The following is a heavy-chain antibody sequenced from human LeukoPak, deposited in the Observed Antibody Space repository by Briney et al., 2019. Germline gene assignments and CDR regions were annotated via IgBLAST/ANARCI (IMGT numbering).Heavy chain of an antibody. CDR1: GGSFSGYY. J-gene: IGHJ4*02. V-gene: IGHV4-34*01. D-gene: IGHD5-24*01. CDR2: INHSGST. Sequence: PLETLSLTCAVYGGSFSGYYWSWIRQPPGKGLEWIGEINHSGSTNYNPSLKSRVTISVDTSKNQFSLKLSSVTAADTAVYYCARGGGLQRPFDYWGQGTLVTVSS. CDR3: ARGGGLQRPFDY.